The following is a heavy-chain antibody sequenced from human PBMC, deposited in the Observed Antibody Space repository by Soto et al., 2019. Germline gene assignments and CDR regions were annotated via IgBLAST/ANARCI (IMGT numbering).Heavy chain of an antibody. Sequence: QVQLQESGPGLVQPSETLSLTCTVPGGSISSYYWSWIRQPPGKGLEWIGYTYYSGSTNYNPSLKRRVTTSVDTSKNQCALKRSSVTAADTAVYYCARHIRATREYGIWGQGTLVTVSS. CDR1: GGSISSYY. V-gene: IGHV4-59*08. J-gene: IGHJ4*02. CDR2: TYYSGST. CDR3: ARHIRATREYGI. D-gene: IGHD1-26*01.